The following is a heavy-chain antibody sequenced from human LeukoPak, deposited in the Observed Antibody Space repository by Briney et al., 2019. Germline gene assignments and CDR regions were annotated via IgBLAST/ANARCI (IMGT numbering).Heavy chain of an antibody. D-gene: IGHD3-22*01. Sequence: GGSLRLSCAASGFTFSSYWMSWVRQAPGKGLEWVADIKQDGSEKYYVDSVKGRFTISRDNAKNSLYLQMSSLRADDTAVYYCARDRLLYYYDSGPTGHFQHWGQGTLVTV. CDR2: IKQDGSEK. V-gene: IGHV3-7*01. CDR3: ARDRLLYYYDSGPTGHFQH. J-gene: IGHJ1*01. CDR1: GFTFSSYW.